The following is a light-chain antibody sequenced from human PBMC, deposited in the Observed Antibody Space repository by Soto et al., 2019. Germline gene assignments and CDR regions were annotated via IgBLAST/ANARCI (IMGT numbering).Light chain of an antibody. Sequence: AIQMTQSPSSLSASVGDRVTISCRASQGIGNALGWYQQKPGKPPKLLIYDVSALKRGVPPRFSGSGSGTEFTLTISSLQPEDFATYYCQQYDSFSVTFGQGTKVEIK. CDR1: QGIGNA. J-gene: IGKJ1*01. CDR3: QQYDSFSVT. CDR2: DVS. V-gene: IGKV1-13*02.